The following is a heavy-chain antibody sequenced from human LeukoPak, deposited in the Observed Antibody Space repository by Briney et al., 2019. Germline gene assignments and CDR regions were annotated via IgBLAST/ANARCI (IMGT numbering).Heavy chain of an antibody. CDR2: IYYSGST. CDR1: GVSISSGGYY. D-gene: IGHD2-2*01. V-gene: IGHV4-31*03. Sequence: PSETLSLTCTVSGVSISSGGYYWSWIRQHPGKGLEWIGYIYYSGSTYYNPSLKSRVTISVDTSKNQFSLKLSSVTAADTAVYYCAREGSSYAIDYWGQGTLVTVSS. CDR3: AREGSSYAIDY. J-gene: IGHJ4*02.